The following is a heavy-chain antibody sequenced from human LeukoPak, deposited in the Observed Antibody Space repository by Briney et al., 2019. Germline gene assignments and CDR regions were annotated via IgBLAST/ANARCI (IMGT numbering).Heavy chain of an antibody. D-gene: IGHD6-19*01. CDR3: ARTVKGKDGQWLVLVY. J-gene: IGHJ4*02. CDR2: INPNSGGT. V-gene: IGHV1-2*02. CDR1: GYTFTGCY. Sequence: ASVKVSCKASGYTFTGCYMHWVRQAPGQGLEWMGWINPNSGGTNYAQKFQGRVTMTRDTSISTAYMELSRLRSDDTAVYYCARTVKGKDGQWLVLVYWGQGTLVTVSS.